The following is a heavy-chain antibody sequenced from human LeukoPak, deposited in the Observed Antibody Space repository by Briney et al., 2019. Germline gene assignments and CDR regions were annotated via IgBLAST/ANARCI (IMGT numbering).Heavy chain of an antibody. Sequence: PSETLSLTCTVSGGSISSGDYYWSWIRQPPGKGLEWIGYIYYSGSTYYNPSLKSRVTISVDTSKNQFSLKLSSVTAADTAVYYCAREDSKNWYFDLWGRGTLVTVSS. V-gene: IGHV4-30-4*01. CDR3: AREDSKNWYFDL. CDR2: IYYSGST. CDR1: GGSISSGDYY. J-gene: IGHJ2*01.